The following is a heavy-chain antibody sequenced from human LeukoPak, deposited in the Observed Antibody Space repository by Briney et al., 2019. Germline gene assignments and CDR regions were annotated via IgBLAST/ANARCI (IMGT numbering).Heavy chain of an antibody. CDR3: ARDLAYGGYGSFDY. V-gene: IGHV3-30-3*01. CDR1: GFTFRNYV. CDR2: ISYDGSNK. Sequence: GGSLRLSCAASGFTFRNYVIHWVRQAPGKGLEWVAVISYDGSNKYYADSVKGRFTISRDNSKNTLYLQMNSLRAEDTAVYYCARDLAYGGYGSFDYWGQGTLVTVSS. J-gene: IGHJ4*02. D-gene: IGHD5-12*01.